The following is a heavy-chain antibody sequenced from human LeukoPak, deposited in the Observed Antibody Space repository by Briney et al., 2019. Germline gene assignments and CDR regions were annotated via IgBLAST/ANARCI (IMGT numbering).Heavy chain of an antibody. D-gene: IGHD2-2*01. CDR1: GFTFSNYL. J-gene: IGHJ4*02. V-gene: IGHV3-7*03. CDR3: ARAGTTRGFQY. Sequence: PGGSLSLSCAASGFTFSNYLMSWVRQAPGKGLECVANIKEDGSEKYYVDSVKGRFTISRDNANNSLSLQTNSLRAEDTAVYYCARAGTTRGFQYWGQGTLVTVSS. CDR2: IKEDGSEK.